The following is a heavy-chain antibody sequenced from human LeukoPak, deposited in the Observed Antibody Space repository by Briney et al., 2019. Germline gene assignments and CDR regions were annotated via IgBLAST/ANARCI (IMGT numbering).Heavy chain of an antibody. Sequence: GGSLRLSCAASGFTFSSYAMHWVRQAPGKGLEWVAVISYDGSNKYYADSVKGRFTISRDNSKNTLYLQMNSLRADDTAVYYCARDIAGFDPWGQGTLVTVSS. D-gene: IGHD2-15*01. J-gene: IGHJ5*02. CDR1: GFTFSSYA. CDR2: ISYDGSNK. CDR3: ARDIAGFDP. V-gene: IGHV3-30*04.